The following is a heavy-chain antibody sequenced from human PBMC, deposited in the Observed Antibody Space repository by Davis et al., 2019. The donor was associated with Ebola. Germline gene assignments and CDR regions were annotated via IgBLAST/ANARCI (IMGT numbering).Heavy chain of an antibody. CDR1: GGSFSGYY. Sequence: MPGGSLRLSCAVYGGSFSGYYWSWIRQPPGKGLEWIGEINHSGSTNYNPSLKSRVTISVDTSKNQFSLKLRSVTAADTAVYYCARDWGHYDFWSGYYYYYYYGMDVWGQGTTVTVSS. CDR3: ARDWGHYDFWSGYYYYYYYGMDV. CDR2: INHSGST. V-gene: IGHV4-34*01. D-gene: IGHD3-3*01. J-gene: IGHJ6*02.